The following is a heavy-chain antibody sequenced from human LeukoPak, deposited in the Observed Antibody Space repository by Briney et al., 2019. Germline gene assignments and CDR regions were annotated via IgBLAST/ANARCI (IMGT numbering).Heavy chain of an antibody. CDR1: GYTLTELS. V-gene: IGHV1-24*01. J-gene: IGHJ6*02. Sequence: ALVTVSCKVSGYTLTELSMHWVRQAPGKGLEWMGGFDPEDGETIYAQKFQGRVTMTEDTSTDTAYMELSSLRAEDTAPYYCAKSVAIYFYYGLDVWGQGATVTVSS. CDR3: AKSVAIYFYYGLDV. D-gene: IGHD3-3*01. CDR2: FDPEDGET.